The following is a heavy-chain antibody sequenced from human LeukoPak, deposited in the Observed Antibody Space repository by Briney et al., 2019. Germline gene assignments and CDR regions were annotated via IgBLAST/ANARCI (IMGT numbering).Heavy chain of an antibody. V-gene: IGHV3-73*01. D-gene: IGHD3-22*01. CDR1: GFTFSGSA. Sequence: GGSLRLSCAASGFTFSGSAMHWVRQASGKGLEWVGRIRSKANSYATAYAASVKGRFTISRDDSKNTAYLQMNSLKTEDTAVYYCTSKRPYYYDSSDGPDAFDIWGQGTMVTVSS. CDR3: TSKRPYYYDSSDGPDAFDI. CDR2: IRSKANSYAT. J-gene: IGHJ3*02.